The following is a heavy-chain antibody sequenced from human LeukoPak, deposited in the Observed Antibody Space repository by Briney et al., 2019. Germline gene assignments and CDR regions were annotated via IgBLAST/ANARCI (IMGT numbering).Heavy chain of an antibody. CDR2: IKSKTDGGAT. CDR1: GFTVDNAW. D-gene: IGHD6-6*01. Sequence: PGGSLRLSCAASGFTVDNAWMNWVRQAPGKGLEWVGRIKSKTDGGATDYAAPVKGRFTISRDDSKNTVYLQMNSLKIEDTAVYYCTALVQGYWGQGTLVTVSS. CDR3: TALVQGY. J-gene: IGHJ4*02. V-gene: IGHV3-15*07.